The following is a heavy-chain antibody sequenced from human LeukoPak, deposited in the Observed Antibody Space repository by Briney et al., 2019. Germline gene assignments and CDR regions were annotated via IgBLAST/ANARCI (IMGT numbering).Heavy chain of an antibody. D-gene: IGHD3-9*01. V-gene: IGHV3-48*03. Sequence: PGGSLRLSCAASGFTFSSYEMNWVRQAPGKGLEWVSYISSSGSTIYYADSVKGRFTISRDNAKNSLYLQVNSLRAEDTAVYYCARDSRMPNYDILTGYYYYYGMDVWGKGTTVTVSS. CDR1: GFTFSSYE. CDR2: ISSSGSTI. CDR3: ARDSRMPNYDILTGYYYYYGMDV. J-gene: IGHJ6*04.